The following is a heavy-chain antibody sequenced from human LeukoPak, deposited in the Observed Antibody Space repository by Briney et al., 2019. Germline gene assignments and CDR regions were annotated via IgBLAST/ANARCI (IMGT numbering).Heavy chain of an antibody. CDR3: AREKVSERMVYATYWYFDL. V-gene: IGHV4-30-4*08. CDR2: IYYSGST. CDR1: GGSISSGDYY. D-gene: IGHD2-8*01. J-gene: IGHJ2*01. Sequence: PWETLSLTCTVSGGSISSGDYYWSWLRQPRGKGLEWIGYIYYSGSTYYNPSLKSRVTISVDTSKNQFSLKLSSVTAADTAVYYCAREKVSERMVYATYWYFDLWGRGTLVTVSS.